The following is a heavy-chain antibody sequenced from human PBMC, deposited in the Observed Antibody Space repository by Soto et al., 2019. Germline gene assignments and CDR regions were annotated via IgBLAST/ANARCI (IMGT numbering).Heavy chain of an antibody. D-gene: IGHD5-12*01. V-gene: IGHV1-3*01. CDR2: INAGNGNT. Sequence: ASVKVSCKVSGHTFTSYAMHWVRQAPGQRLEWMGWINAGNGNTKYSQKFQGRVTITRDTSASTAYMELSSLRSEDTAVYYCAKRNSGYDIDYWGQGTLVTVSS. J-gene: IGHJ4*02. CDR3: AKRNSGYDIDY. CDR1: GHTFTSYA.